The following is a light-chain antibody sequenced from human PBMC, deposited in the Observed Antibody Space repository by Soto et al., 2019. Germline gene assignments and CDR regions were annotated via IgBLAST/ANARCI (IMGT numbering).Light chain of an antibody. CDR1: QDISNY. V-gene: IGKV1-16*02. CDR3: QQAHRFPRT. CDR2: AAS. Sequence: DIQMTQSPSSLSASVGDRVTITCRASQDISNYVAWFQQKPGRPPKSLIYAASSLQSGVPSKFSGSGSGTDFTLTISSLQPEDFATYFCQQAHRFPRTFGGGTKV. J-gene: IGKJ4*01.